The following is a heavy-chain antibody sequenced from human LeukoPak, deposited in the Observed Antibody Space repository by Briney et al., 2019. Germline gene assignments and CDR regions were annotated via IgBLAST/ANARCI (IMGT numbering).Heavy chain of an antibody. CDR1: GFTFSTYV. J-gene: IGHJ4*02. CDR3: VYSGDYEKGY. D-gene: IGHD4-17*01. V-gene: IGHV3-20*04. Sequence: GGSLRLSCAASGFTFSTYVMSWVRQAPGKGLEWVSGINWNGGSTGYADSVKGRFTISRDNAKNSLYLQMNSLRAEDTAVYYCVYSGDYEKGYWGQGTLVTVSS. CDR2: INWNGGST.